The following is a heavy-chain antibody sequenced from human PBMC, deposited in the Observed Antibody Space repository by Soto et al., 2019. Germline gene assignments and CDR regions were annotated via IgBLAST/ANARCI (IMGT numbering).Heavy chain of an antibody. CDR1: GFIFSNYE. D-gene: IGHD3-22*01. CDR3: ARDGYESRGSCSDY. J-gene: IGHJ4*02. CDR2: ISTSSSTI. Sequence: GGSLRLSCAASGFIFSNYEMNWVRQAPGKGLEWVSFISTSSSTIYYADSVKGRFTISRDNAKNSLYLQMNSLRAEDTAVYYCARDGYESRGSCSDYWGQGTLVTVSS. V-gene: IGHV3-48*03.